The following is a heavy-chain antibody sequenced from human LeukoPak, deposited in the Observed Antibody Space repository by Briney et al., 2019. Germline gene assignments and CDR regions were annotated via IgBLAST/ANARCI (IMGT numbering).Heavy chain of an antibody. J-gene: IGHJ3*01. Sequence: PGGSLRLSCAASGLTFSNYAMTWVRQAPGKGLEWISSITGRGGTSYTDSVKGRFTVYRDNSKNTLYLQMNSLRVGDTALYYCAKDPNGDYVGAFDSWGQGTMVIVSS. CDR3: AKDPNGDYVGAFDS. D-gene: IGHD4-17*01. V-gene: IGHV3-23*01. CDR1: GLTFSNYA. CDR2: ITGRGGT.